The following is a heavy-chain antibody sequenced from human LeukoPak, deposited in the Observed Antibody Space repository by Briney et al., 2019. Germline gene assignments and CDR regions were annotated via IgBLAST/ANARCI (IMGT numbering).Heavy chain of an antibody. CDR3: ARKNYGDYGVGAFDI. D-gene: IGHD4-17*01. J-gene: IGHJ3*02. V-gene: IGHV2-5*02. CDR1: GFSLSTSGVG. Sequence: SGPTLVKPTQTLTLTCTFSGFSLSTSGVGVGWIRQPPGKALEWLALIYWDDDKRYSPSLKSRLTITKDTSKNQVVLTMTNMDPVDTATCYCARKNYGDYGVGAFDIWGQGTMVTVSS. CDR2: IYWDDDK.